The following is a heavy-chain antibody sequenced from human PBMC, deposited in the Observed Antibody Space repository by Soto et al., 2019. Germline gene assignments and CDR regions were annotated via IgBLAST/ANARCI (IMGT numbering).Heavy chain of an antibody. CDR1: GYSFSGYD. CDR3: ARDSGAALYGEDALDI. Sequence: QGKLVQSGPEVKKPGASVKVSCTASGYSFSGYDITWVRQAPGQGLEWLGWVSTSIRSTMSAEKLQGRLTMTTDTSTTTVYMELRGLTSEDTAVYYCARDSGAALYGEDALDIWVPGTMVSVSS. CDR2: VSTSIRST. V-gene: IGHV1-18*04. J-gene: IGHJ3*02. D-gene: IGHD3-10*01.